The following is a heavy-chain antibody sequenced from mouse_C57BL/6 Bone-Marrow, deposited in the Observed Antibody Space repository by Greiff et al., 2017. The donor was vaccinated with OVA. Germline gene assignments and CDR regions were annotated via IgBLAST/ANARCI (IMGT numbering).Heavy chain of an antibody. CDR3: ASAVFAY. V-gene: IGHV1-50*01. CDR1: GYTFTSYW. J-gene: IGHJ3*01. Sequence: QVHVKQPGAELVKPGASVKLSCKASGYTFTSYWMQWVKQRPGQGLEWIGEIDPSDSYTNYNQKFKGKATVTVDTSSSTAYMQLSSLTSEDSAVYYCASAVFAYWGQGTLVTVSA. CDR2: IDPSDSYT.